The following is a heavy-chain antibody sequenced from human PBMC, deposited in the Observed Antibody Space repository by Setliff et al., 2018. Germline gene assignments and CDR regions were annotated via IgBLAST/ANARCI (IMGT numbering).Heavy chain of an antibody. CDR2: VYSSVYSSGIT. D-gene: IGHD1-1*01. V-gene: IGHV4-61*02. CDR3: ARESAGDESVRHLYYTDV. Sequence: PSETLSLTCTVSGGSMSSGPNYWSWIRQPAGRGLEWVGRVYSSVYSSGITSYNPSLKSRVTISMDTSKNQFSLWLTSVTAADTAVYYCARESAGDESVRHLYYTDVWGRGTTVTVSS. J-gene: IGHJ6*03. CDR1: GGSMSSGPNY.